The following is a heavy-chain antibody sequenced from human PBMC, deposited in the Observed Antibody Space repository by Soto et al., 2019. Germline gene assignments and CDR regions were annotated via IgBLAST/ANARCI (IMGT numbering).Heavy chain of an antibody. CDR2: IYWDDDQ. Sequence: QITLKESGPTLVKPTQTLTLTCTFSGFSLSADGVGVGWIRQPPGKALEWLALIYWDDDQRYSPSLKTRLTITKATSKNQVVLTMTNMDPVDTATYYCARAYGGTSWPNDAFDVWGQGTVVTVSS. CDR1: GFSLSADGVG. D-gene: IGHD2-21*01. J-gene: IGHJ3*01. CDR3: ARAYGGTSWPNDAFDV. V-gene: IGHV2-5*02.